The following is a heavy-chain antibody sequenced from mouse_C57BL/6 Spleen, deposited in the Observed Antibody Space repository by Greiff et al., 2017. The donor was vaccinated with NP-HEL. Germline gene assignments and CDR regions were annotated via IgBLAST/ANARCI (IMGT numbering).Heavy chain of an antibody. CDR1: GYTFTGYW. Sequence: VQLQQSGAELMKPGDSVKLSCKATGYTFTGYWIAWVKQRPGHGLEWIGEILPGSGSTNYNEKFKGKATFTADTSTNTAYMQLSSLTTDDSAIYYCASTGYYSAWFAYWGQGTLVTVSA. J-gene: IGHJ3*01. D-gene: IGHD2-3*01. CDR2: ILPGSGST. V-gene: IGHV1-9*01. CDR3: ASTGYYSAWFAY.